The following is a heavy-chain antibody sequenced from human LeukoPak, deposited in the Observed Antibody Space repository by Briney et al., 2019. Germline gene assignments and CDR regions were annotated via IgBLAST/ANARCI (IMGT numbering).Heavy chain of an antibody. CDR3: ATAHRYSGSYYNY. V-gene: IGHV4-4*07. J-gene: IGHJ4*02. CDR2: IYTSGST. CDR1: GGSTSSYY. Sequence: SETLSLTCTVSGGSTSSYYCSWIRQPAGKGLEWIGRIYTSGSTNYNPSLKSRVTMSVDTSKNQFSLKLSSVTAADTAVYYCATAHRYSGSYYNYWGQGTLVTVSS. D-gene: IGHD1-26*01.